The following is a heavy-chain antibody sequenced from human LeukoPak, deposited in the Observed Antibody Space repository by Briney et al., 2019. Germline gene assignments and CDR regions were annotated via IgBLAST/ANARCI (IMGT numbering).Heavy chain of an antibody. CDR3: TRPMLYYYGSGSYSSVYYFDY. D-gene: IGHD3-10*01. J-gene: IGHJ4*02. CDR2: IRSKANSYAT. CDR1: GFTFSGSA. V-gene: IGHV3-73*01. Sequence: QPGGSLKLSCAASGFTFSGSAMHWVRQASGKGLEWVGRIRSKANSYATAYAASVKGRFTISRDDSKNTAYLQMNSLKTEDTAVYYCTRPMLYYYGSGSYSSVYYFDYWGQGTLVTVSS.